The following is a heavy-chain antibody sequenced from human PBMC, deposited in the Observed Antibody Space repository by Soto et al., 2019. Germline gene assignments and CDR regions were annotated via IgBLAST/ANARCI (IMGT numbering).Heavy chain of an antibody. CDR1: GGTFSSYA. CDR3: LNGVWGEDYYYGMDV. D-gene: IGHD2-8*01. V-gene: IGHV1-69*12. J-gene: IGHJ6*02. Sequence: QVQLVQSGAEVKKPGSSVKDSCKASGGTFSSYAISWVRQAPGQGLEWMGGIIPIFGTANYAQKFQGRVTITADESTSTAYMELSSLRSEDTAEYHCLNGVWGEDYYYGMDVWGQGTTVTVSS. CDR2: IIPIFGTA.